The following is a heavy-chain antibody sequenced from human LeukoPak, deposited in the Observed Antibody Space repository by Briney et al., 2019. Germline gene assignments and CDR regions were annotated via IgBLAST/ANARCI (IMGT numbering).Heavy chain of an antibody. D-gene: IGHD3-10*01. Sequence: GGSLRLSCAASGFTFSSYEMNWVRQAPGKGLEWVSYISSSGSTIYYADSVKGRFTISSDNSKNTLYLQMNSLRVEDTAVYYCAKDDAWLRFGEWSQGTLVTVSS. CDR1: GFTFSSYE. J-gene: IGHJ4*02. CDR2: ISSSGSTI. V-gene: IGHV3-48*03. CDR3: AKDDAWLRFGE.